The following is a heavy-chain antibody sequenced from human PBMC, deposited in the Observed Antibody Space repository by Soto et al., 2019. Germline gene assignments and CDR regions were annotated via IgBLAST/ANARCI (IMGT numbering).Heavy chain of an antibody. D-gene: IGHD3-3*01. CDR1: GGTFSSYA. CDR3: ARDDAWSGTSICY. J-gene: IGHJ4*02. CDR2: IIPIFGTA. Sequence: WASVKVSCKASGGTFSSYAISWVRQAPGQGLEWMGGIIPIFGTANYAQKFQGRVTITADESTSTAYMELSSLRSEDTAVYYCARDDAWSGTSICYWGQGTLVTVSS. V-gene: IGHV1-69*13.